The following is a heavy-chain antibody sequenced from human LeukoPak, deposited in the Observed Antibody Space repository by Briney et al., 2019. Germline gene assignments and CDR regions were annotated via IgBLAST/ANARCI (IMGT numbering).Heavy chain of an antibody. Sequence: SQTLSLTCAVSGGSISSGGYSWSWIRQPPGKGLEWIGYIYYSGNTNYNPSLKSPVSISIDTSKNQFSLKLNSVTAADTAVYYCARGPTRYYFDYWGQGILVTVSS. J-gene: IGHJ4*02. D-gene: IGHD1/OR15-1a*01. V-gene: IGHV4-30-4*07. CDR1: GGSISSGGYS. CDR3: ARGPTRYYFDY. CDR2: IYYSGNT.